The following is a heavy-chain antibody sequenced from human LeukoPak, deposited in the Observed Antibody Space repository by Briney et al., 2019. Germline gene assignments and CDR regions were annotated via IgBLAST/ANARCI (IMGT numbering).Heavy chain of an antibody. D-gene: IGHD2-8*01. CDR1: GGSFSDYY. Sequence: SETLSLTCAVYGGSFSDYYWSWIRQPPGKGLEWIGEINHSGSTNYNPSLKSRVTISVDTSKNQFSLKLSPVTAADTAVYYCARGGLMVYAVRVQNDAFDIWGQGTMVTVSS. CDR2: INHSGST. CDR3: ARGGLMVYAVRVQNDAFDI. J-gene: IGHJ3*02. V-gene: IGHV4-34*01.